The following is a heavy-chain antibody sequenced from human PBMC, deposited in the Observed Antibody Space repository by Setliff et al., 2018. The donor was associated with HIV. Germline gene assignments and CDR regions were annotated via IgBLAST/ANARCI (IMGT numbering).Heavy chain of an antibody. CDR3: ARGGLRQWNGF. V-gene: IGHV4-34*01. J-gene: IGHJ4*02. CDR2: INDSGDT. D-gene: IGHD3-3*01. Sequence: SETLSLTCAVYGGSFTGYFWSWIRQSPGKGLEWIGEINDSGDTNYNPSLKRRVTISVVTSKNQFSLRLTSVTAADTGVYYCARGGLRQWNGFWGQGALVTVSS. CDR1: GGSFTGYF.